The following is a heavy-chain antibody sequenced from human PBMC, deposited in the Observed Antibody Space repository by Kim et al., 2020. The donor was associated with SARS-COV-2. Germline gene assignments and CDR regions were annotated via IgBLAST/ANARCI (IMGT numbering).Heavy chain of an antibody. CDR3: GRVRYYGSGSYYGFDY. CDR2: IYCSVNIYYSGST. CDR1: GGSISSSTYY. Sequence: SETLSLTCIVSGGSISSSTYYWGWIRQPPGMGLEWIGNIYCSVNIYYSGSTYYNPSLKNRVTISGDTSKNQFSLKLSSVTAADTAIYYCGRVRYYGSGSYYGFDYWGQGTLVTVSS. V-gene: IGHV4-61*05. D-gene: IGHD3-10*01. J-gene: IGHJ4*02.